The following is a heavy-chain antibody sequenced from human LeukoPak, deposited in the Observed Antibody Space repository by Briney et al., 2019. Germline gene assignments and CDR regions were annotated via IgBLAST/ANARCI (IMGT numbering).Heavy chain of an antibody. CDR2: NKSKTAGGTT. CDR1: GFTFSNAW. D-gene: IGHD2-8*01. V-gene: IGHV3-15*01. J-gene: IGHJ4*02. Sequence: GGSLRLSCAASGFTFSNAWMSWVRQATGKALECVGRNKSKTAGGTTDYAAPVKGRFTISRDDSQNTLNLQMNSLQAEDTAVYYCTTDASPYCSNGKCYSGGNFDYWGQGTLVTVSS. CDR3: TTDASPYCSNGKCYSGGNFDY.